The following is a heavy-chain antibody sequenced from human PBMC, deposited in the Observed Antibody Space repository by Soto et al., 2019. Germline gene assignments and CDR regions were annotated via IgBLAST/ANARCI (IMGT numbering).Heavy chain of an antibody. J-gene: IGHJ4*02. CDR3: ASVTGTTNLDFDY. D-gene: IGHD1-7*01. CDR2: IIPIFGTT. Sequence: ASVKVSCKASGGTFSSHAISWVRQAPGRGLEWMGGIIPIFGTTNYAQKFQGRVTITADESTSTAYMELSSLRSEDTAVYYCASVTGTTNLDFDYWGQGTLVTVSS. CDR1: GGTFSSHA. V-gene: IGHV1-69*13.